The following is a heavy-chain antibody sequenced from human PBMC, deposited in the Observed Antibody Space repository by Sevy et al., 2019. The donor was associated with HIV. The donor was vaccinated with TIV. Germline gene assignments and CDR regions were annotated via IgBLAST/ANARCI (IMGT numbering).Heavy chain of an antibody. CDR3: ARDLTYYDFWSGPPPFDY. J-gene: IGHJ4*02. Sequence: GGSLRLSCAASGFTFSDYAMHWVRQAPGKGLEWVSIISYDGSNKYYADSVKGRFTISRDNSKNTLSLQMNSLRPEDTAVYYCARDLTYYDFWSGPPPFDYWGQGTLVTVSS. D-gene: IGHD3-3*01. CDR2: ISYDGSNK. V-gene: IGHV3-30-3*01. CDR1: GFTFSDYA.